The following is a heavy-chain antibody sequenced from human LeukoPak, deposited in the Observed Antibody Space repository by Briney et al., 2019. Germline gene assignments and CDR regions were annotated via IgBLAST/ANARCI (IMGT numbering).Heavy chain of an antibody. J-gene: IGHJ5*02. V-gene: IGHV4-59*01. Sequence: SETLSLTCTVSGGSISGYFWTWIRQPPGKGLEWIGYIYYTGNTNYNPSLKGRVTISIDTSKNHFSLNVNSVTAADVAMYYCVRSKSGAYGWFDPWGPGTLVTVSS. CDR2: IYYTGNT. D-gene: IGHD2-15*01. CDR1: GGSISGYF. CDR3: VRSKSGAYGWFDP.